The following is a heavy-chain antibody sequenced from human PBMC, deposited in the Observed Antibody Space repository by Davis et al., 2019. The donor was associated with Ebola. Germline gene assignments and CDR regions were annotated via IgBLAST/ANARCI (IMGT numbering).Heavy chain of an antibody. D-gene: IGHD2-2*01. V-gene: IGHV4-34*01. CDR2: IHYSGST. CDR3: ARYLWTCSSTRCHEKLGAFGT. J-gene: IGHJ3*02. Sequence: SETLSLTCAVYRGSFSGYHWGWIRQPPGRGLEWIGNIHYSGSTNCNPSLKSRVTISVDTSNNQFSLRLISVTAADTAVYYCARYLWTCSSTRCHEKLGAFGTWGQGTGVTVSS. CDR1: RGSFSGYH.